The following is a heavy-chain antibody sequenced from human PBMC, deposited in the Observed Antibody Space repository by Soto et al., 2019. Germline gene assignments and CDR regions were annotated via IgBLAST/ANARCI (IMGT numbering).Heavy chain of an antibody. CDR2: ISAYNGNA. J-gene: IGHJ5*02. D-gene: IGHD3-3*01. CDR3: ARGSRFAWFDP. V-gene: IGHV1-18*04. CDR1: GYPFTNYG. Sequence: ASVKVSCKASGYPFTNYGFTWVRQAPGQGLEWMGWISAYNGNANYGQNFQGRVTMTTDTATSTAHMELRSLRYDDTAIYYCARGSRFAWFDPWGQGTLVTVSS.